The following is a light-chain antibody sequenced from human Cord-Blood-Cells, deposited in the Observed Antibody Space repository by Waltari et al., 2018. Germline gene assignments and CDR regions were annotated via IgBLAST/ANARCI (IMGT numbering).Light chain of an antibody. V-gene: IGKV1-39*01. CDR3: EQSYSTLYT. J-gene: IGKJ2*01. CDR2: AAY. CDR1: QSISSY. Sequence: DIQMTHSPSSLSASVGDRVTITCRASQSISSYLNWYQQKPGKAAKLLIYAAYSLQSGVPSRFSGRGSGTDFTVTISSLQPEDFATYYCEQSYSTLYTFGQGTKLEIK.